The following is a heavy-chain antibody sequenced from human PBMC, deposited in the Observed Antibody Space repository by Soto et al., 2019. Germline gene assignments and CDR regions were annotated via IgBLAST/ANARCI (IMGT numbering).Heavy chain of an antibody. J-gene: IGHJ2*01. CDR3: ARDGIREGDSYGPAYWYFDL. CDR1: GGSISSGGYY. V-gene: IGHV4-31*03. CDR2: IYYSGST. D-gene: IGHD5-18*01. Sequence: QVQLQESGPGLVKPSQTLSLTCTVSGGSISSGGYYWSWIRQHPGKGLEWIGYIYYSGSTYYNPSLQSRVTISVDTSKNQFSLKLSSVTAADTAVYYCARDGIREGDSYGPAYWYFDLWGRGTLVTVSS.